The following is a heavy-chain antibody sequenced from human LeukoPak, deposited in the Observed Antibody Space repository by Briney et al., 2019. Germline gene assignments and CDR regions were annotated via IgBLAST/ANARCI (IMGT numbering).Heavy chain of an antibody. V-gene: IGHV3-48*04. CDR1: GFTFSSYW. CDR3: ARGNSGSYDKDIDY. CDR2: ISSSGSTI. D-gene: IGHD1-26*01. J-gene: IGHJ4*02. Sequence: PGGSLRLSCAASGFTFSSYWMNWVRQAPGKGLEWVSYISSSGSTIYYADSVKGRFTISRDNAKNSLYLQMNSLRAEDTAVYYCARGNSGSYDKDIDYWGQGTLVTVSS.